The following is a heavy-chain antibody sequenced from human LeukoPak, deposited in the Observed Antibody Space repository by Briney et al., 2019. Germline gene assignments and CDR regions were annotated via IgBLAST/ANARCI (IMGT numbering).Heavy chain of an antibody. CDR2: IRNKAYGGTT. CDR1: GFNFGDYS. J-gene: IGHJ4*02. CDR3: ARDFTDTSLDYFDC. D-gene: IGHD5-18*01. Sequence: GGSLRLSCTVSGFNFGDYSMSWFRQAPGKGREWVGFIRNKAYGGTTEYAASVKDRFTISRDDSKSIAYLQMNSLKTEDTAVYYCARDFTDTSLDYFDCWGQGTLVTVSS. V-gene: IGHV3-49*03.